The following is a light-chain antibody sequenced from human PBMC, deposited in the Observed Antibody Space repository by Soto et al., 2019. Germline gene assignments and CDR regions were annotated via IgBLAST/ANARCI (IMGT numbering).Light chain of an antibody. Sequence: EIVMTQSPVTLSVSPGERATLSCRASQSVSSNLAWYQQKPGQAPRLLIYGASTRATGIPARFSGSGYGTEFTLTISSLQSEDLAVYYCQQYSNWWTFGQGTKVEIK. CDR2: GAS. V-gene: IGKV3-15*01. CDR3: QQYSNWWT. J-gene: IGKJ1*01. CDR1: QSVSSN.